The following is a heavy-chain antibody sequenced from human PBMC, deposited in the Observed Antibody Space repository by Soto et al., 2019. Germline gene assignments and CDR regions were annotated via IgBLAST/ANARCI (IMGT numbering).Heavy chain of an antibody. CDR1: GDSISSGYF. V-gene: IGHV4-38-2*02. Sequence: SETLSLTCAVSGDSISSGYFWGWIRQPPGKGLEWIGSIYHSGTTYYNPSLKSRVTISVDKSKNQFSLKLSSVTAADTAVYYCARDPGGDTAMVSYYYYYGMDVWGQGTTVTVSS. D-gene: IGHD5-18*01. CDR2: IYHSGTT. CDR3: ARDPGGDTAMVSYYYYYGMDV. J-gene: IGHJ6*02.